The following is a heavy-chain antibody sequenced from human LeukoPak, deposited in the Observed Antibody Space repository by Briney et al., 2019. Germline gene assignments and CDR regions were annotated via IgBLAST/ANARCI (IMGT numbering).Heavy chain of an antibody. CDR3: ARVFRYDSSHYAPPDAFDV. Sequence: PSETLSLNCTVSGGSISSFYWSWIRQPPGKGLESIGYIYYSGSPNYNPSLKSRVTISADTSRKQFSLRLTSVTAADTAVYYCARVFRYDSSHYAPPDAFDVWGRGTMVTVSS. CDR1: GGSISSFY. CDR2: IYYSGSP. V-gene: IGHV4-59*01. J-gene: IGHJ3*01. D-gene: IGHD3-22*01.